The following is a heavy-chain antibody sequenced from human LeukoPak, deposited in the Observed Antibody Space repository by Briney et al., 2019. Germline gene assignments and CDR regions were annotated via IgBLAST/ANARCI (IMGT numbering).Heavy chain of an antibody. CDR1: GFTFSSYA. CDR2: ISSNGGST. CDR3: ARGSGVAGAFDI. Sequence: GGSLRLSCAASGFTFSSYAMHWVRQAPGKGLEYVSAISSNGGSTYYANSVKGRFTISRDNSKNTLYLQMGSLRAEGMAVYYCARGSGVAGAFDIWGQGTMVTVSS. V-gene: IGHV3-64*01. D-gene: IGHD6-25*01. J-gene: IGHJ3*02.